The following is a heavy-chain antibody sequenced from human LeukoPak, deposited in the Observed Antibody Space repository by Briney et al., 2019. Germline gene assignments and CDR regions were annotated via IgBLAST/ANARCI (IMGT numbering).Heavy chain of an antibody. CDR3: ARGVTFRWFDP. D-gene: IGHD3-16*01. CDR1: GGSFSGYY. V-gene: IGHV4-34*01. J-gene: IGHJ5*02. CDR2: INHSGST. Sequence: SSETLSLTCAVYGGSFSGYYWRWIRQPPGRGLEWIGEINHSGSTNYNPSLKSRVTISVDTSKNQFSLKLSSVTAADTAVYYCARGVTFRWFDPWGQGTLVTVSS.